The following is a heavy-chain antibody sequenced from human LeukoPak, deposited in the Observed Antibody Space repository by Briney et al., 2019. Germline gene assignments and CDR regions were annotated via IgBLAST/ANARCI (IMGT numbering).Heavy chain of an antibody. Sequence: PSETPSLTCTVSGGSISSSSYYWGWIRQPPGKGLEWIGSIYYSGSTYYNPSLKSRVTISVDTSKNQFSLKLSSVTAADTAVYYCARLGHIVVVVAATPANSNAFDIWGKGTTVTVSS. CDR3: ARLGHIVVVVAATPANSNAFDI. CDR2: IYYSGST. J-gene: IGHJ3*02. CDR1: GGSISSSSYY. V-gene: IGHV4-39*01. D-gene: IGHD2-15*01.